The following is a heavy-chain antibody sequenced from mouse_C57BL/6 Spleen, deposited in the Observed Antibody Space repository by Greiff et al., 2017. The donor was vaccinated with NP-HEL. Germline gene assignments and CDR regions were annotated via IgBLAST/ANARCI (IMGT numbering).Heavy chain of an antibody. CDR2: IWRGGST. Sequence: VQLKESGPGLVQPSQSLSITCTVSGFSLTSYGVHWVRQSPGKGLEWLGVIWRGGSTDYNAAFMSRLSTTKDNSKSQVFFKMNSLQADDTAIYYCAENWGGWYFDVWGTGTTVTVSS. J-gene: IGHJ1*03. CDR3: AENWGGWYFDV. CDR1: GFSLTSYG. V-gene: IGHV2-5*01.